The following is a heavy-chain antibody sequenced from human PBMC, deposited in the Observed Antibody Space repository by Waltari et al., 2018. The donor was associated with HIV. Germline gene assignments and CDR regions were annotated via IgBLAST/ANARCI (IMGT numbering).Heavy chain of an antibody. CDR2: ISSSSYI. CDR3: ARDYYGSGSSAHFDY. D-gene: IGHD3-10*01. Sequence: EVQLVESGGGLVKPGGSLRLSCAASGFTFSSYSMNWVRQAPGKGLEWVSSISSSSYIYYADSVKGRFTISRDNAKNSLYLQMNSLRAEDTAVYYCARDYYGSGSSAHFDYWGQGTLVTVSS. CDR1: GFTFSSYS. V-gene: IGHV3-21*01. J-gene: IGHJ4*02.